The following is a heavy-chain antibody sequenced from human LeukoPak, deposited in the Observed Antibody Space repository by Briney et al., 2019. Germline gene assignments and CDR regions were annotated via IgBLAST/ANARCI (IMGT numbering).Heavy chain of an antibody. CDR1: GASISNYY. CDR3: ARLDAAAGRYLQFFY. J-gene: IGHJ4*02. CDR2: IHDSGST. V-gene: IGHV4-59*08. D-gene: IGHD5-24*01. Sequence: SETLSLTCTVSGASISNYYWSWIRQSPEKGLEWIGYIHDSGSTNYNPSLKSRVTISVDTSKNQFSLKLSSVTAADTAVYYCARLDAAAGRYLQFFYWGQGTLVTVSS.